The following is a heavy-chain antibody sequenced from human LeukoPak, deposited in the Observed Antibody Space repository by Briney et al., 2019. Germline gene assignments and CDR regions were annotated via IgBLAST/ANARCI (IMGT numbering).Heavy chain of an antibody. CDR1: GFTFSTYA. J-gene: IGHJ6*02. CDR2: IWYDGSHT. D-gene: IGHD2-2*01. V-gene: IGHV3-33*08. CDR3: VRGRYCSGTSCAHYDGMDV. Sequence: GGSLRLSCVASGFTFSTYAMSWVRQAPGKGLEWVGDIWYDGSHTYYADSVKGRFTISRDNSMNTLYMQMNSLRGEDAAVYYCVRGRYCSGTSCAHYDGMDVWGQGTTVTVSS.